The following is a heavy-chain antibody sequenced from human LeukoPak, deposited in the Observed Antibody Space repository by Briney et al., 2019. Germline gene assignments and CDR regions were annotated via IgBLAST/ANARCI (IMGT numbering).Heavy chain of an antibody. V-gene: IGHV3-30-3*01. CDR1: GFTFSSYA. CDR2: ISYDGSNK. CDR3: ARDPDVGIAVAGYYFDS. D-gene: IGHD6-19*01. J-gene: IGHJ4*02. Sequence: GGSLRLSCAASGFTFSSYAMHWVRQAPGKGLEWVAVISYDGSNKYYADSVKGRFTISRDNSKNTLYLQMNSLRAEDTAVYYCARDPDVGIAVAGYYFDSWGQGTLVTVSS.